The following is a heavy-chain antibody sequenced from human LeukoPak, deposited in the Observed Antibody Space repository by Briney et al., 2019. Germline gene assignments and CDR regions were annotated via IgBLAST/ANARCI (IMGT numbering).Heavy chain of an antibody. J-gene: IGHJ4*02. CDR3: XXRXYDFWSGYFH. CDR2: ISGSGGST. D-gene: IGHD3-3*01. V-gene: IGHV3-23*01. Sequence: PGGSLRLSCAASGFTFSSYAMSWVRQAPGKGLEWVSTISGSGGSTYYADSVKGRFTISRDNSKNTLYLQMNSLRAEDTAVYYXXXRXYDFWSGYFHWGQGTLVTVSS. CDR1: GFTFSSYA.